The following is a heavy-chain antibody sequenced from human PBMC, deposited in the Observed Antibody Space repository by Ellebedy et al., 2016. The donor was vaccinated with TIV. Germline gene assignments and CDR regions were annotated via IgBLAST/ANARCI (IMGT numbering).Heavy chain of an antibody. CDR1: GFTLSSYV. J-gene: IGHJ1*01. V-gene: IGHV3-23*01. CDR3: AKNSFGELPY. CDR2: IIASGTST. D-gene: IGHD3-10*01. Sequence: GESLKISXAGSGFTLSSYVMSWVRQAPGKGLEWVSAIIASGTSTYYADSVKGRFTISRDNSKNTLYLQMNSLRADDTAVYYCAKNSFGELPYWGQGTLVTVSS.